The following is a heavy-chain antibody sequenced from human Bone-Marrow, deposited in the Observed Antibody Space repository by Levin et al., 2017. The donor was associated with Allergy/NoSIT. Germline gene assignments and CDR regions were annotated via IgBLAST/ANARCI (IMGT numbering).Heavy chain of an antibody. J-gene: IGHJ4*02. CDR3: AKGPAGQFFEY. D-gene: IGHD5-24*01. CDR1: GFTFSTYA. Sequence: GGSLRLSCAASGFTFSTYAMSWVRQAPGKGLEWVSGITDSGVSTYYADSVKGRFTISRDNSKDTLYLQMNSLRADDTAVYYCAKGPAGQFFEYWGQGTLVTVSS. V-gene: IGHV3-23*01. CDR2: ITDSGVST.